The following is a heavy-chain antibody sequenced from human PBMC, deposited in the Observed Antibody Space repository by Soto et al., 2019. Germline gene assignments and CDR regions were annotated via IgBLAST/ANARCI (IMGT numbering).Heavy chain of an antibody. CDR3: AHRHSRDGYNSHLAIFDY. CDR2: IYHSGST. Sequence: PSETLSLTCAVSGGSISSGGYSWSWIRQPPGKGLEWIGYIYHSGSTYYNPSLKSRVTISVDRSKNQFSLKLSSVTAADTAVYYCAHRHSRDGYNSHLAIFDYWGQGTLVTVSS. V-gene: IGHV4-30-2*01. D-gene: IGHD5-12*01. CDR1: GGSISSGGYS. J-gene: IGHJ4*02.